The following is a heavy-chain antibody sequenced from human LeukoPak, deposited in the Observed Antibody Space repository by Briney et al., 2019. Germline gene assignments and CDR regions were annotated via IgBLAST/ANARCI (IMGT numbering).Heavy chain of an antibody. J-gene: IGHJ6*03. D-gene: IGHD3-9*01. CDR3: ARAGVIRYVAWLINYYMDV. CDR2: ISGNGGST. CDR1: GFTFTNHA. V-gene: IGHV3-64*01. Sequence: QPGGSLGLSCAASGFTFTNHAMQWVRQAPGKGLEYVSAISGNGGSTYYANSVKGRFTISRDNSKNTVYLQMDSLRAEDMAVYYCARAGVIRYVAWLINYYMDVWGKGTTVTVSS.